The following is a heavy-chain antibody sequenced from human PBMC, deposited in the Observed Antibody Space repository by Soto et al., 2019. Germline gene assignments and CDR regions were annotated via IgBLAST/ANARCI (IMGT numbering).Heavy chain of an antibody. V-gene: IGHV3-66*01. CDR2: IYSGGST. J-gene: IGHJ3*02. CDR3: ARGSSGYGYDAFDI. D-gene: IGHD5-12*01. Sequence: EVQLVESGGGLVQPGGSLRLSCAASGFTVSSNYMSWVRQAPGKGLEWVSVIYSGGSTYYADSVKGRFTISRDNSKNTLYLQMNSLRAEDTAVYYCARGSSGYGYDAFDIWGQGTMVTVSS. CDR1: GFTVSSNY.